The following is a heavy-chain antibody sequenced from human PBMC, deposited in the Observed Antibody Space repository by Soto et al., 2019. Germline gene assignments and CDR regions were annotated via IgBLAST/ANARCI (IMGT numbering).Heavy chain of an antibody. CDR2: IISIFGTA. J-gene: IGHJ4*02. CDR1: GGTFSSYA. CDR3: AREVRNWNYVGGPFDY. Sequence: PGPSVKVSCKASGGTFSSYAISWVRQAPGQGLEWMGGIISIFGTANYAQKFQGRVTITADESTSTAYMELSSLRSEDTAVYYCAREVRNWNYVGGPFDYWGQGTLVTVSS. V-gene: IGHV1-69*13. D-gene: IGHD1-7*01.